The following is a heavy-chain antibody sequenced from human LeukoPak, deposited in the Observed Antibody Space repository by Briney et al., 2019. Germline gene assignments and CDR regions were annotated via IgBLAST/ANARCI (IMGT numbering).Heavy chain of an antibody. CDR1: GDSISSYY. CDR2: IYYSGST. J-gene: IGHJ3*02. Sequence: SETLSLTCNVSGDSISSYYWSWIRQPPGKGLDWIGYIYYSGSTNYNPSLKSRVTISVDTSKNQFSLKLSSVTAADTAVYYCARARGSGSGPAFDIWGQGTMVTVSS. CDR3: ARARGSGSGPAFDI. V-gene: IGHV4-59*01. D-gene: IGHD3-10*01.